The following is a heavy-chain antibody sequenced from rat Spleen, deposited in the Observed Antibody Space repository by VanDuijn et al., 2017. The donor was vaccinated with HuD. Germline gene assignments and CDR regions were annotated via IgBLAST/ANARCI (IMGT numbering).Heavy chain of an antibody. J-gene: IGHJ1*01. V-gene: IGHV5-31*01. Sequence: EVQLVESGGGLVQPGRSLKLSCVASGFTFNNYWMTWIRQAPGKGLEWVASITNTGGSTYYPDSVKGRFTISRDNAKSTLYLQMNSLRSEDTATYYYTKNPSYYSYNCYFDFWDPGTMVTVSS. CDR1: GFTFNNYW. CDR2: ITNTGGST. D-gene: IGHD1-9*01. CDR3: TKNPSYYSYNCYFDF.